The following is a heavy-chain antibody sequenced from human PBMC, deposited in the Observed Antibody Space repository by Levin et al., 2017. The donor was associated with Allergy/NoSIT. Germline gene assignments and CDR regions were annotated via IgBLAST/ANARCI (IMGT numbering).Heavy chain of an antibody. V-gene: IGHV4-31*03. CDR1: GGSISSGGYY. D-gene: IGHD2-15*01. J-gene: IGHJ6*02. Sequence: SETLSLTCTVSGGSISSGGYYWSWIRQHPGKGLEWIGYIYYSGSTYYNPSLKSRVTISVDTSKNQFSLKLSSVTAADTAVYYCARVGGCSGGSCYSDAYYYYGMDVWGQGTTVTVSS. CDR3: ARVGGCSGGSCYSDAYYYYGMDV. CDR2: IYYSGST.